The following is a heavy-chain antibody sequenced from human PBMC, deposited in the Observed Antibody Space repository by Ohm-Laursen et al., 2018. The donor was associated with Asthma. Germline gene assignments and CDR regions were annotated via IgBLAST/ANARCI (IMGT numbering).Heavy chain of an antibody. V-gene: IGHV3-48*01. Sequence: GSLRLSCAASGFTFSSYSMNWVRQAPGKGLEWVSYITSYSSTTYYADSVKGRFTISRDNAKNSLYLQMNSLRAEDTAVYYCAREGERKLGVLVVYSYGMDVWGQGTTVTVSS. J-gene: IGHJ6*02. CDR2: ITSYSSTT. D-gene: IGHD2-8*02. CDR3: AREGERKLGVLVVYSYGMDV. CDR1: GFTFSSYS.